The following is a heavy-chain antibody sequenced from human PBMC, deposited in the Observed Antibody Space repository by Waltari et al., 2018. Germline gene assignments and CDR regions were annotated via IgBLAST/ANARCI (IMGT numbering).Heavy chain of an antibody. Sequence: EVQLVESGGGLVQPGGSLRPSCAASGFIYSKYWSHWVRQAPGKGLVSVSQINTDGSITSYADSVKGRFTISRDNAKNTLYLQMNSLRAEDTALYYCVLYSSIVLGDYWGQGNLVTVSS. V-gene: IGHV3-74*01. D-gene: IGHD6-13*01. J-gene: IGHJ4*02. CDR3: VLYSSIVLGDY. CDR2: INTDGSIT. CDR1: GFIYSKYW.